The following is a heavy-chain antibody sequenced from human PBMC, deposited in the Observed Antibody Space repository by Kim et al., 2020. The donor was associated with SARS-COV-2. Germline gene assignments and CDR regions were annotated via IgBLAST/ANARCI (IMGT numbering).Heavy chain of an antibody. CDR3: ARDPGFSGPFDY. CDR1: GGSIRSGGYY. V-gene: IGHV4-31*03. J-gene: IGHJ4*02. D-gene: IGHD1-26*01. CDR2: IYYSGST. Sequence: SETLSLTCTVSGGSIRSGGYYWSWIRQHPGKGLEWIGYIYYSGSTYYNPSLKSRVTISVDTSKNQFSLKLSSVTAADTAVYYCARDPGFSGPFDYWGQGTLVTVSS.